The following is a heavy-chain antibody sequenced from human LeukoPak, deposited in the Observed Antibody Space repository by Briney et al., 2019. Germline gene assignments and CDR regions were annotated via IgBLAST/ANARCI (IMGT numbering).Heavy chain of an antibody. J-gene: IGHJ6*02. CDR3: AREGRDYGDYEGLYYYYYGMDV. V-gene: IGHV6-1*01. CDR1: GDSVSSNSAA. CDR2: TYYRSKWYN. D-gene: IGHD4-17*01. Sequence: PSQTLSLTCAISGDSVSSNSAAWNWIRQSPSRGLEWLGRTYYRSKWYNDYAVSVKSRITINPDTSKNQFSLQLNSVTPEDTAVYYCAREGRDYGDYEGLYYYYYGMDVWAKGPRSPSP.